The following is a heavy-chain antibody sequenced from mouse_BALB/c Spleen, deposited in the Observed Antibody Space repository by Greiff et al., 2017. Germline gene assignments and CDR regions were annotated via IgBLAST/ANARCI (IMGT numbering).Heavy chain of an antibody. CDR2: INSNGGST. CDR1: GLTFSSYG. CDR3: ERGEYGDNYLDY. V-gene: IGHV5-6-3*01. J-gene: IGHJ2*01. D-gene: IGHD2-10*02. Sequence: EVKLVESGGGLVQPGGSLKLSCAASGLTFSSYGMSWVRQTPDKRLELVATINSNGGSTYYPDSVKGRFTISRDNAKNTLYLQMSSLKSEDTDMYYCERGEYGDNYLDYWGQGTTLTVSS.